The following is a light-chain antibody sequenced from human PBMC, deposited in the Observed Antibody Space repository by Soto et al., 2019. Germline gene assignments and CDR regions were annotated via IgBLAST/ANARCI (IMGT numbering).Light chain of an antibody. CDR1: SSNIGAGYD. CDR3: QSYDSSLISYV. CDR2: GNS. V-gene: IGLV1-40*01. J-gene: IGLJ1*01. Sequence: VLTQPPSVSGAPGQRVTISCTGSSSNIGAGYDVHWYQQLPGTAPKLLIYGNSNRPSGVPDRFSGSKSGTSASLAITGLQAEDEADYYCQSYDSSLISYVFGTGTKHTVL.